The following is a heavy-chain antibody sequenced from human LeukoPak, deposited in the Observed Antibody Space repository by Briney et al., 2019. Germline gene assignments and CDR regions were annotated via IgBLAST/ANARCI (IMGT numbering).Heavy chain of an antibody. J-gene: IGHJ4*02. V-gene: IGHV3-21*06. CDR1: GFTFSNYN. D-gene: IGHD6-13*01. Sequence: GGSLRLPCAASGFTFSNYNMNWVRQAPGKGLEWVSVISSSSTYIYYADSVKGRFTISRDNAKNSLYLQMNSLRAEDTAVYYCARVSTAVSLAIDYWGQGTLVTVSS. CDR3: ARVSTAVSLAIDY. CDR2: ISSSSTYI.